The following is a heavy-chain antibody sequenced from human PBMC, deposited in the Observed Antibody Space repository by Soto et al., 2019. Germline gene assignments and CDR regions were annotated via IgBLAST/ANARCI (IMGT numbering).Heavy chain of an antibody. CDR2: ISSSSSYI. D-gene: IGHD4-17*01. V-gene: IGHV3-21*01. Sequence: GGSLRLSCAASGFTFSSYSMNWVRQAPGKGLEWVSSISSSSSYIYYADSVKGRFTISRDNAKNSLYLQMNSLRAEDTAVYYCARGWGGRYGDYFDWGQGTLVTVSS. CDR1: GFTFSSYS. J-gene: IGHJ4*02. CDR3: ARGWGGRYGDYFD.